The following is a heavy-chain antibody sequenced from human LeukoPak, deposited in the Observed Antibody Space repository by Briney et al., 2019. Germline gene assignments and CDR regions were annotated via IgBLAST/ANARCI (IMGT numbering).Heavy chain of an antibody. D-gene: IGHD1-26*01. CDR3: ARQKTRLGAPVGY. CDR2: IYYSGST. Sequence: SETLSLTCSVSGDSISTSSYYWGWIRQPPGKGLEWIGTIYYSGSTYYNPPLKSRVTISVDTSKNQFSLKLSSVTAADTAVYYCARQKTRLGAPVGYWGQGTLVTVSS. V-gene: IGHV4-39*01. CDR1: GDSISTSSYY. J-gene: IGHJ4*02.